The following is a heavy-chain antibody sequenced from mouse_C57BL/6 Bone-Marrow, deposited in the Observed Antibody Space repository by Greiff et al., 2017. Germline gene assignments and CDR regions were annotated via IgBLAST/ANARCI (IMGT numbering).Heavy chain of an antibody. V-gene: IGHV1-50*01. CDR2: IDPSASYT. D-gene: IGHD2-5*01. J-gene: IGHJ2*01. CDR1: GYTFTSYW. Sequence: VKLQQPGAELVKPGASVKLSCKASGYTFTSYWMQWVKQRPGQGLEWIGEIDPSASYTNYNQKFKGKATLTVDTSSSTAYMQLSSLTSEYSAVDYYAREVYSNSYFDYWGQGTTLTVSA. CDR3: AREVYSNSYFDY.